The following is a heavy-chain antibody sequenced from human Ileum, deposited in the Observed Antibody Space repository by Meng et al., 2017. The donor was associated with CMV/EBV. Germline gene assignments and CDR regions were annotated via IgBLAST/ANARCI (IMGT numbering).Heavy chain of an antibody. J-gene: IGHJ6*02. V-gene: IGHV1-8*01. CDR1: GYTFSNYD. CDR2: INHSSGNS. CDR3: AREIINLDRMDV. Sequence: ASVKVSCKASGYTFSNYDINWVRQASGQGLEWMGGINHSSGNSGYADKFQGRVTMTRNTSISTVYMEVSGLTSADTGVYYCAREIINLDRMDVWGQGTTVTVSS.